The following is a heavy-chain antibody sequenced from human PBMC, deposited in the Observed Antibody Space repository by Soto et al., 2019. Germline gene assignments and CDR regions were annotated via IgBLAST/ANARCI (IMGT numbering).Heavy chain of an antibody. V-gene: IGHV1-69*01. CDR3: TRGGPAVLGYYYGMDV. D-gene: IGHD3-16*01. CDR1: GGTFSSYA. J-gene: IGHJ6*02. Sequence: TVKVSCRACGGTFSSYASSWVRQAHGQGLEWMGGIIPIFGTANYAQKFQGRVTITADESTSTAYMELSSLRSEDTAVYYCTRGGPAVLGYYYGMDVWGHGTTRTVSS. CDR2: IIPIFGTA.